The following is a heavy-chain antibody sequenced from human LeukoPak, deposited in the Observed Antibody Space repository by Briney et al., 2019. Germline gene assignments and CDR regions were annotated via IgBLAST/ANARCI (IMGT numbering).Heavy chain of an antibody. J-gene: IGHJ4*02. CDR3: ARDAATINFDY. D-gene: IGHD5-12*01. Sequence: ASVKVSCKASGYTFIRYSVNWLRRAPGQGLEWMGWISPNTGKPTYVQGFTGRFVFSVDTSVSTAYLQISTLEAEDTAVYYCARDAATINFDYWGQGTLVTVSS. V-gene: IGHV7-4-1*02. CDR1: GYTFIRYS. CDR2: ISPNTGKP.